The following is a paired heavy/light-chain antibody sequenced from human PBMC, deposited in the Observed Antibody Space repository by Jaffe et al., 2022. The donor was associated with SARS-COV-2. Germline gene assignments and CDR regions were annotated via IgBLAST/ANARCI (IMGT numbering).Light chain of an antibody. J-gene: IGKJ2*01. Sequence: DIQMTQSPSSLSASVGDRVTITCQASQDISNYLNWYQQKPGKAPKLLIYDASNLETGVPSRFSGSGSGTDFTFTISSLQPEDIATYYCQQYDNLPRMYTFGQGTKLEIK. CDR2: DAS. V-gene: IGKV1-33*01. CDR1: QDISNY. CDR3: QQYDNLPRMYT.
Heavy chain of an antibody. J-gene: IGHJ4*02. D-gene: IGHD3-22*01. CDR2: ISSSGSTI. Sequence: QVQLVESGGGLVKPGGSLRLSCAASGFTFSDYYMSWIRQAPGKGLEWVSYISSSGSTIYYADSVKGRFTISRDNAKNSLYLQMNSLRAEDTAVYYCAREDSSGYSYYFDYWGQGTLVTVSS. CDR1: GFTFSDYY. V-gene: IGHV3-11*01. CDR3: AREDSSGYSYYFDY.